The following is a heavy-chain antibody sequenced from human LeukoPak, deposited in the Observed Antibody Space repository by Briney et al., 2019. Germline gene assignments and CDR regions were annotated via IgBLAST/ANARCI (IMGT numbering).Heavy chain of an antibody. D-gene: IGHD2-15*01. CDR2: IDKKDKGYATAT. CDR3: ARVRGGNYSSDY. V-gene: IGHV3-73*01. Sequence: GGSLRLSCAASGFTVSGAAIHWGRQSSGKGLEWVGQIDKKDKGYATATAYAASVKVRFTISRDASINTAYLQMKSLKPEDTALDDCARVRGGNYSSDYRGQGTLVTVSS. J-gene: IGHJ4*02. CDR1: GFTVSGAA.